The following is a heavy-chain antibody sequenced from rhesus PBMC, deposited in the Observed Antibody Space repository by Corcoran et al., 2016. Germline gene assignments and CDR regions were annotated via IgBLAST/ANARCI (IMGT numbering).Heavy chain of an antibody. CDR2: INTGGGST. V-gene: IGHV3-8*01. J-gene: IGHJ4*01. CDR3: AKDICSGIYCRYFDY. CDR1: GFTFSTYY. D-gene: IGHD2-27*01. Sequence: EVQLVESGGGLVQPGGSLRLSCTGSGFTFSTYYMSWVRQAPGKGLEWVSGINTGGGSTWYTDSVKGRFTISRENAKNTLYLQMDSLRVEDTAVYYCAKDICSGIYCRYFDYWGQGVLVTVSS.